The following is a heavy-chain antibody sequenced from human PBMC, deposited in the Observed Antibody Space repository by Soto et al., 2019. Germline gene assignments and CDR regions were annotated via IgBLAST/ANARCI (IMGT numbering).Heavy chain of an antibody. V-gene: IGHV4-34*01. CDR3: ARRRRGITMTRATYAMDV. CDR2: INESGST. CDR1: GEAFSGYH. J-gene: IGHJ6*02. Sequence: SLTCAVYGEAFSGYHWNWMRQSPGKGLEWVGEINESGSTNYKPSLARRVTISVDTSKRQVSLRLRSVTVADAAVYYCARRRRGITMTRATYAMDVWGQGTPVTVSS. D-gene: IGHD2-21*02.